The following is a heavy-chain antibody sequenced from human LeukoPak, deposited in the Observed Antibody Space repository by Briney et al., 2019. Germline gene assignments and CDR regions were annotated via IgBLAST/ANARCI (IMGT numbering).Heavy chain of an antibody. Sequence: SETLSLTCTVSGGSISGYYWSWIRQSPGKGLEWIGCIHNSGSTNYNPSLKSRVAISVDSSKDQFSLKLSSVTAADTAVYYCARGSYLRYFDWLLPTWGQGILVTVSS. CDR2: IHNSGST. V-gene: IGHV4-59*01. CDR3: ARGSYLRYFDWLLPT. CDR1: GGSISGYY. J-gene: IGHJ5*02. D-gene: IGHD3-9*01.